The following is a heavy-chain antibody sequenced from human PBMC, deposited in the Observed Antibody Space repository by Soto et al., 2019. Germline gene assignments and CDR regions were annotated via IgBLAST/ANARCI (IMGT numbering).Heavy chain of an antibody. D-gene: IGHD3-22*01. CDR1: GYTFTSYG. CDR3: ARDSAYYYDSSGYYGYYFDY. CDR2: ISAYNGNT. Sequence: QVPLVQSGAEVKKPGASVKVSCKASGYTFTSYGISWVRQAPGQGLEWRGWISAYNGNTNYAQKLQGRVTMTTDTSTSTAYLELGSRRSDDTAVYYCARDSAYYYDSSGYYGYYFDYCGQGTLVTVSS. V-gene: IGHV1-18*01. J-gene: IGHJ4*02.